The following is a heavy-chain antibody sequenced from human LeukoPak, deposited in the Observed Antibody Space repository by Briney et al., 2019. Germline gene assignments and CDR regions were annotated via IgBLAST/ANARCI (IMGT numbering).Heavy chain of an antibody. V-gene: IGHV4-4*09. Sequence: SETLSLTCTVSGGSISSYYWSWIRQPPGKGLEWIGYIYTSGGTNYNPSLKSRVTISVDTSKNQFSLKLSSVTAADTAVYYCARERYYYDSSGYLYYFDYWGQGTLVTVSS. D-gene: IGHD3-22*01. CDR2: IYTSGGT. J-gene: IGHJ4*02. CDR3: ARERYYYDSSGYLYYFDY. CDR1: GGSISSYY.